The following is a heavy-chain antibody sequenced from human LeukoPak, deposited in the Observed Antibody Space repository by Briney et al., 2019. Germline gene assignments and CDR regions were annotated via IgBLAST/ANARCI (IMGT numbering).Heavy chain of an antibody. D-gene: IGHD2-2*01. V-gene: IGHV1-8*01. Sequence: ASVKVSCKASGYTFTSYDINWVRQATGQGLERMGWMNPNSGNTGYAQKFQGRVTMTRNTSISTAYMELSSLRSEDTAVYYCARGLEFCSSTSCYYTDPWGQGTLVTVSS. CDR1: GYTFTSYD. CDR3: ARGLEFCSSTSCYYTDP. CDR2: MNPNSGNT. J-gene: IGHJ5*02.